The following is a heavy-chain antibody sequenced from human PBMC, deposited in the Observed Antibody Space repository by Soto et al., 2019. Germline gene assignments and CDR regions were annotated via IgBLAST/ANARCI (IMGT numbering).Heavy chain of an antibody. D-gene: IGHD2-15*01. CDR1: GFTLSGYD. CDR2: IGSAGDT. V-gene: IGHV3-13*01. Sequence: EVQLVESGGGLVQPGGSLRLSCAASGFTLSGYDIHWVRQATGKGLEWVSGIGSAGDTYYEDSGKGRFTISRENAKNSLYLQMNSLRVGDTAVYYCTRKTPTNGMAVWGQGTTVTVSS. CDR3: TRKTPTNGMAV. J-gene: IGHJ6*02.